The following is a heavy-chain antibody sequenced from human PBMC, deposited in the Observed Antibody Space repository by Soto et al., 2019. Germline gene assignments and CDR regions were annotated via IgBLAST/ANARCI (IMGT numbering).Heavy chain of an antibody. V-gene: IGHV4-30-2*05. Sequence: SETLSLTCAVSGGSISSGGYSWSWIRQPPGKGLEWIGYIYYSGSTYYNPSLKSRVTISVDTSKNQFSLKLSSVTAADTAVYYCAREVERGYSYGYLEYWGQGTLVTVSS. CDR2: IYYSGST. D-gene: IGHD5-18*01. CDR3: AREVERGYSYGYLEY. CDR1: GGSISSGGYS. J-gene: IGHJ4*02.